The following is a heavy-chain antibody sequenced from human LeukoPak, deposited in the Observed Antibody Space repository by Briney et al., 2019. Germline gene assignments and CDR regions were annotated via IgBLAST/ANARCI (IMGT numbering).Heavy chain of an antibody. Sequence: GSSVKVSCKASGYTFTSYGISWVRQAPGQGLEWMGWISAYNGNTNYAQKLQGRVTMTTDTSTSTAYMELRSLRSDDTAVYYCARDDGDTRYSYGPAPDYWGQGTLVTVSS. D-gene: IGHD5-18*01. CDR2: ISAYNGNT. CDR3: ARDDGDTRYSYGPAPDY. V-gene: IGHV1-18*01. J-gene: IGHJ4*02. CDR1: GYTFTSYG.